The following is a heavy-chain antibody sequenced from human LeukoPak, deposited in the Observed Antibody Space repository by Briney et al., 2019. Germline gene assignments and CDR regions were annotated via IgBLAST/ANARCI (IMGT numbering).Heavy chain of an antibody. V-gene: IGHV4-39*01. J-gene: IGHJ2*01. Sequence: PSETLSLTCTVSGGSISSSSDYWGWIRQPPGKGLEWIGSIYYSGSTYYNPSLKSRVTISVDTSKNQFSLKLSSVSAADTAVYYCARPLQEYSGNWYAWYFDLWGRGTLVTVSS. CDR1: GGSISSSSDY. CDR3: ARPLQEYSGNWYAWYFDL. CDR2: IYYSGST. D-gene: IGHD6-13*01.